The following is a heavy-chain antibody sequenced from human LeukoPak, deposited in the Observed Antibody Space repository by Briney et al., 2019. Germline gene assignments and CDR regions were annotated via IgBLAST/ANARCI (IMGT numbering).Heavy chain of an antibody. V-gene: IGHV4-4*08. J-gene: IGHJ4*02. Sequence: SETLSLTCTVSGASISTYYWSWIRQPPGKGLEWIGYIYYSGTNYNPSLESRVTISVDTSKNQFSLKLSSVTAADTAVYYCARDFFDSRGYTYIDSWGQGTLVSVSS. CDR1: GASISTYY. CDR2: IYYSGT. D-gene: IGHD3-22*01. CDR3: ARDFFDSRGYTYIDS.